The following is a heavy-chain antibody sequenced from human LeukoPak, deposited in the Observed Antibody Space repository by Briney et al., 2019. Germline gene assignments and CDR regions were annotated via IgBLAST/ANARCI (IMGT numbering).Heavy chain of an antibody. CDR3: ARRHGYSYGYGPYYYYYGMDV. D-gene: IGHD5-18*01. CDR1: GGSFSGYY. J-gene: IGHJ6*02. Sequence: SETLSLTCAVYGGSFSGYYWSWIRQPPGKGLEWIGEINHSGSTNYNPALKSRVTISVDTSKNQFSLKLSSVTAADTAVYYCARRHGYSYGYGPYYYYYGMDVWGQGTTVTVSS. V-gene: IGHV4-34*01. CDR2: INHSGST.